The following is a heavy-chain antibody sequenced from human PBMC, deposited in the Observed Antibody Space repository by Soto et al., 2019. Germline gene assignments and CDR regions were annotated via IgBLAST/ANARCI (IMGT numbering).Heavy chain of an antibody. CDR3: ARDVMSVAGSADY. V-gene: IGHV3-53*02. CDR2: ISSDGGT. D-gene: IGHD6-19*01. CDR1: AFTVRSNY. Sequence: EVQLVETGGDLIQPGGSLRLSCAASAFTVRSNYMSWVRQAPGKGLEWVSTISSDGGTYYTDSVKGRFAISRDNSKNTLYLQMNSLTDEDTAVYYCARDVMSVAGSADYWGQGTLVTVSS. J-gene: IGHJ4*02.